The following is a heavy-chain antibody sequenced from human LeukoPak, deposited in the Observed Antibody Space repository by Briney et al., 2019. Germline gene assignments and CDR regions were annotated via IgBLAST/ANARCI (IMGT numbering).Heavy chain of an antibody. Sequence: SVKVSCKASGGTFSSYAISWVRQAPGQGLEWMGRIIPILGIANYAQKFQGRVTITADKSTSTAYMELSSLRSGDTAVYYCARVPLAYCGGDCYLDYWGQGTLVTVSS. CDR2: IIPILGIA. CDR3: ARVPLAYCGGDCYLDY. CDR1: GGTFSSYA. J-gene: IGHJ4*02. D-gene: IGHD2-21*02. V-gene: IGHV1-69*04.